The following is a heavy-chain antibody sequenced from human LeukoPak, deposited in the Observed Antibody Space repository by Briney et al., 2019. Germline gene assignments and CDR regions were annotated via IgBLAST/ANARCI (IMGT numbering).Heavy chain of an antibody. D-gene: IGHD5-18*01. J-gene: IGHJ4*02. CDR3: ARRGYSYGYDY. CDR2: INPNSGGT. V-gene: IGHV1-2*02. Sequence: GASVKVFCKASGYTFTGYYMRWVRQAPGQGLEWMGWINPNSGGTSYAQKFQGRVTMTRDTSISTAYMELSRLRSDDTAVYYCARRGYSYGYDYWGQGTLVTVSS. CDR1: GYTFTGYY.